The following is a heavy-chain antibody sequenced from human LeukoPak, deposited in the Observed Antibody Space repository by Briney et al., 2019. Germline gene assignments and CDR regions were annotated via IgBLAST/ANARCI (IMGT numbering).Heavy chain of an antibody. D-gene: IGHD3-10*01. V-gene: IGHV4-59*12. CDR3: ARDWLYYGSGSFLDY. CDR2: RHSSGAT. J-gene: IGHJ4*02. CDR1: GGSINNYW. Sequence: KASETLSLTCTVSGGSINNYWWAWIRQPPGKGLQWIGYRHSSGATSYNLSLESRVTISIDTSRNQFSLKLNSVTAADTAVYYCARDWLYYGSGSFLDYWGQGTLVTVSS.